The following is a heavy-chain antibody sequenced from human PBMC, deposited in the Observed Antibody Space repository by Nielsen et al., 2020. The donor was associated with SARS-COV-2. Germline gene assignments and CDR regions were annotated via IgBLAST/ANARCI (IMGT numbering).Heavy chain of an antibody. V-gene: IGHV3-23*03. D-gene: IGHD5-18*01. J-gene: IGHJ5*02. CDR1: GFTFSNYV. CDR3: AKVTGYTFDP. Sequence: GGSLRLSCAASGFTFSNYVMAWVRQTPGKGPEWVSVIDIGGSSPHYGDSVKGRFTIFRDNSKNTLYLQMNSLRAEDTAVYYCAKVTGYTFDPWGQGTLVTVSS. CDR2: IDIGGSSP.